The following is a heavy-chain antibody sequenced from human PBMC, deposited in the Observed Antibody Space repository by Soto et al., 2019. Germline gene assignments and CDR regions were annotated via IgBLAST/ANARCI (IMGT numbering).Heavy chain of an antibody. CDR3: ARGYSGGYYYAMDV. J-gene: IGHJ6*02. Sequence: QVQLVQSGAEVKKPGSSVRVSCQASGGTFTTYAFNWVRQAPGQGLEWMGGIIPMYNKANYAPNFLGRVTISADPSTSKAYMELTTLRSEDTAVYFCARGYSGGYYYAMDVWGQGTTVTVSS. CDR2: IIPMYNKA. D-gene: IGHD4-4*01. V-gene: IGHV1-69*01. CDR1: GGTFTTYA.